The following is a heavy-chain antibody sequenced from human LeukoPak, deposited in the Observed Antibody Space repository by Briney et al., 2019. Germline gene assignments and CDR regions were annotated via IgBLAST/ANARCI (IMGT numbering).Heavy chain of an antibody. CDR2: MNPNSGNT. J-gene: IGHJ6*02. CDR1: GDTFTSYD. CDR3: ARGGTLVQGVTILYGMDV. Sequence: ASVKVSCKTSGDTFTSYDMNWMRQATGQGLEWMAWMNPNSGNTVYAQKFRGRVTMTGDTSTSTAYMELSSLRSEDTAVYYCARGGTLVQGVTILYGMDVWGQGTTVTVS. V-gene: IGHV1-8*01. D-gene: IGHD3-10*01.